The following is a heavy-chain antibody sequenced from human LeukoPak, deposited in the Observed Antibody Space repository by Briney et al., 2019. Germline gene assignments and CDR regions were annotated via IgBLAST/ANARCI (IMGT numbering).Heavy chain of an antibody. V-gene: IGHV4-61*05. CDR3: ARVRRYTHYFDY. J-gene: IGHJ4*02. CDR2: IYYSGST. D-gene: IGHD2-2*02. CDR1: GGSISSSSYY. Sequence: PSETLSLTCTVSGGSISSSSYYWGWIRQPPGKGLEWIGYIYYSGSTNYNPSLKSRVTISVDRSKNQFSLKLSSVTAADTAVYYCARVRRYTHYFDYWGQGTLVTVSS.